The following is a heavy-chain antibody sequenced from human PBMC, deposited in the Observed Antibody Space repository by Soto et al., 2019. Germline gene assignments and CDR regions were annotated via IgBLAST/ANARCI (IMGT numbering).Heavy chain of an antibody. Sequence: SVKVSCKASGGTFSSYAISWVRQAPGQGLEWMGGIIPSFGTANYAQKFQGRVTITADESTRTAYMELSSLRSEDTAVYYCARAKYYYDSSGPSLADYWGQGTLVTVSS. CDR1: GGTFSSYA. CDR2: IIPSFGTA. D-gene: IGHD3-22*01. V-gene: IGHV1-69*13. J-gene: IGHJ4*02. CDR3: ARAKYYYDSSGPSLADY.